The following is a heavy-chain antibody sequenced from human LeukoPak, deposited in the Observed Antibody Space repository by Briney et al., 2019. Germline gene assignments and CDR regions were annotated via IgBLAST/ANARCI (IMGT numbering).Heavy chain of an antibody. CDR2: ISAYNGNT. V-gene: IGHV1-18*01. CDR1: GYTFTSYG. Sequence: GASVKVSCKASGYTFTSYGISWVRQAPGQGLEWMGWISAYNGNTNYAQKLQGRVTMTTDTSTSTAYMELRSLRSDDTAVYSCARGSSYYYDSSGFDPWGQGTLVTVSS. CDR3: ARGSSYYYDSSGFDP. D-gene: IGHD3-22*01. J-gene: IGHJ5*02.